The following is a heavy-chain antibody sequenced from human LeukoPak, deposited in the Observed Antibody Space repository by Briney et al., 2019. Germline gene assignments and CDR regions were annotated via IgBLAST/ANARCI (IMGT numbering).Heavy chain of an antibody. Sequence: SETLSLTCTVSGGSISSYYWSWIRQPPGKGLEWIGYVYYSGSTNYNPSLKSRVTISVDTSKNQFSLKLSSVTAADTAVYYCARRSDFWSGSNWFDPWGQGTLVTVSS. CDR1: GGSISSYY. D-gene: IGHD3-3*01. V-gene: IGHV4-59*01. CDR3: ARRSDFWSGSNWFDP. J-gene: IGHJ5*02. CDR2: VYYSGST.